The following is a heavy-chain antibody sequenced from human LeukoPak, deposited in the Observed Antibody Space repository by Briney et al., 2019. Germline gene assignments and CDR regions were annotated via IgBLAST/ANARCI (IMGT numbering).Heavy chain of an antibody. CDR3: ARDTSWAAAGTGVYY. CDR2: ISAYNGNT. J-gene: IGHJ4*02. CDR1: GYTFTHYG. Sequence: GASVKVSCKASGYTFTHYGICWVRQAPGQGREWMGWISAYNGNTNYAQTLQGRVTITTDTSASTAYMELRSLRSDDTAVYYCARDTSWAAAGTGVYYWGQGTLVTVSS. V-gene: IGHV1-18*01. D-gene: IGHD6-13*01.